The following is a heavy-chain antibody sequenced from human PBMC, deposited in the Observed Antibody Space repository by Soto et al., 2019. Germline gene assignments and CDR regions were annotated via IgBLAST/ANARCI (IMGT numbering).Heavy chain of an antibody. CDR1: GGSISSGGYY. D-gene: IGHD3-3*01. CDR3: AREARSIFGVALPYYYYGMDV. CDR2: IYYSGST. V-gene: IGHV4-31*11. Sequence: SETLSLTCAVSGGSISSGGYYWNWIRQHPGKGLEWIGYIYYSGSTYYNPSLKSRVTMSVDTSKNQFSLKLSSVTAADTAVYYCAREARSIFGVALPYYYYGMDVWGQGTTVTVSS. J-gene: IGHJ6*02.